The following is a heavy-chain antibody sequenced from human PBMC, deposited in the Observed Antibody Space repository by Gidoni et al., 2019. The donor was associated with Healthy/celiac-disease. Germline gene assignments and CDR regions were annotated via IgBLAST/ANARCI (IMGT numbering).Heavy chain of an antibody. Sequence: EVQLVQSGAEVKKPGESLKISCQGSGYRFTSYWIGWVRQMPGKGLEWMGINDPGDSDTRYSPSFQGQVTISADKSISTAYLQWSSLKASDTAMYYCARQNKSGSYPSAGFDYWGQGTLVTVSS. J-gene: IGHJ4*02. D-gene: IGHD1-26*01. CDR3: ARQNKSGSYPSAGFDY. V-gene: IGHV5-51*01. CDR2: NDPGDSDT. CDR1: GYRFTSYW.